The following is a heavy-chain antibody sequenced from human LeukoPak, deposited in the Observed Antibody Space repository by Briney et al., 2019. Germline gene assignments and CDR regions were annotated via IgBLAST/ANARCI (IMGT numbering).Heavy chain of an antibody. D-gene: IGHD1-26*01. CDR2: IYYSGST. V-gene: IGHV4-39*07. CDR1: GGSISSSSYY. CDR3: ARDGGPSGSYSLDV. Sequence: SETLSLTCTVSGGSISSSSYYWGWIRQPPGKGLEWIGSIYYSGSTYYNPSLKSRVTISVDTSKNQFSLKLSSVTAADTAVYYCARDGGPSGSYSLDVWGKGTTVTVSS. J-gene: IGHJ6*03.